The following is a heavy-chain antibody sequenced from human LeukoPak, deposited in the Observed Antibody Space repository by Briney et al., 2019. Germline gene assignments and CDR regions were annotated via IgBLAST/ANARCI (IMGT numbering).Heavy chain of an antibody. CDR3: ATSVTTHPY. Sequence: GGSLRLSCAASGFTFSSYSMSWVRQTPGKGLEWVSAISGSGGSTYYADSVRGRFTISRDNAKNSLYLQMNSLRAEDTAVYYCATSVTTHPYWGQGTLVTVSS. J-gene: IGHJ4*02. CDR2: ISGSGGST. D-gene: IGHD4-17*01. CDR1: GFTFSSYS. V-gene: IGHV3-23*01.